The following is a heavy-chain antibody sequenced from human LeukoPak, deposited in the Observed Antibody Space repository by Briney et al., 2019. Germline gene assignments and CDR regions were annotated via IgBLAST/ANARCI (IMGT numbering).Heavy chain of an antibody. J-gene: IGHJ4*02. CDR3: ARLPRKMVTAIIDY. D-gene: IGHD2-21*02. V-gene: IGHV4-39*01. CDR2: IYYSGST. Sequence: SETLSLTCTVSGGSISSSSYYWGWIRQPPGKGLEWFGSIYYSGSTYYNPSLKSRVTISVDTSKNQFSLKLSSVTAADTAVYYCARLPRKMVTAIIDYWGQGTLVTVSS. CDR1: GGSISSSSYY.